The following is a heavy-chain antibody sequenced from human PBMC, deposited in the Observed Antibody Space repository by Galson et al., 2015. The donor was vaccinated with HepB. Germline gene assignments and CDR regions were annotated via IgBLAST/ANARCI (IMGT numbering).Heavy chain of an antibody. CDR3: TRVSGELRPKGFDY. D-gene: IGHD1-26*01. Sequence: SLRLSCAASGFTFSSYAMSWVRQAPGKGLEWVSAISGSGGSTYYADSVKGRFTISRDNSKNTLYLQMNSLRAEDTAVYYCTRVSGELRPKGFDYWGQGTLVTVSS. V-gene: IGHV3-23*01. J-gene: IGHJ4*02. CDR2: ISGSGGST. CDR1: GFTFSSYA.